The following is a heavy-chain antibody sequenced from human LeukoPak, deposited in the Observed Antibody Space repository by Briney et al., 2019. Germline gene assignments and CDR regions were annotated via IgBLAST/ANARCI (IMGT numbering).Heavy chain of an antibody. D-gene: IGHD2-2*01. CDR1: GYTFTSYG. J-gene: IGHJ4*02. Sequence: ASVKVSCKAAGYTFTSYGISWVRQAPGQGLKWMGLISAYNGNTNYAQKLQGRVTMTTDTSTSTVYMELRSLRSDDTAVYYCARGGLYCSSTSCYGIEYWGQGTLVTVSS. CDR3: ARGGLYCSSTSCYGIEY. V-gene: IGHV1-18*04. CDR2: ISAYNGNT.